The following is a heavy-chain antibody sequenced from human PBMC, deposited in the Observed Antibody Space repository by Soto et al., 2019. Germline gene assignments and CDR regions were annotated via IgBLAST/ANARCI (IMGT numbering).Heavy chain of an antibody. CDR2: IYYSGTT. D-gene: IGHD5-18*01. Sequence: LSLTCXVSGGSISSEGYYWSWFRQLPGKGLEWIGDIYYSGTTYHNPSLRSRLTISGDASKNQFSLKLSSVTAADTALYYCARGRGYSYGPYYFDYWGQGTLVTVS. V-gene: IGHV4-31*03. CDR3: ARGRGYSYGPYYFDY. J-gene: IGHJ4*02. CDR1: GGSISSEGYY.